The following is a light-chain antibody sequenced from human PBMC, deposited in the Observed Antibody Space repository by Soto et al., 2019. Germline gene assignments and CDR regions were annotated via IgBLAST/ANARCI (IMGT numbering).Light chain of an antibody. CDR3: SSFTSNRIYV. J-gene: IGLJ1*01. CDR1: HNDIGTYDY. Sequence: QSALTQPTSVSGSPRQSITISCTGNHNDIGTYDYVSWYQQHPGRAPRLLIHGVTTRPSGIPDRFSASKSGLTASLTISGLQPEDEADYYCSSFTSNRIYVFGPGTKATVL. V-gene: IGLV2-14*03. CDR2: GVT.